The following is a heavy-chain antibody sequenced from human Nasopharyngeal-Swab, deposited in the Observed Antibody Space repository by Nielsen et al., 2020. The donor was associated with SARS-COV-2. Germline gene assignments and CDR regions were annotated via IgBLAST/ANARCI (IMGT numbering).Heavy chain of an antibody. D-gene: IGHD1-14*01. Sequence: GESLKISCAASGFTFSRYWMHWVRLPPGKGLEWVSQIDVDGRRTTYADSVKGRFTISRDNAKNTPYLQMNSLRAEDTAVYYCVRGGLGTGLENWGQGTLVTVSS. CDR3: VRGGLGTGLEN. J-gene: IGHJ4*02. V-gene: IGHV3-74*01. CDR1: GFTFSRYW. CDR2: IDVDGRRT.